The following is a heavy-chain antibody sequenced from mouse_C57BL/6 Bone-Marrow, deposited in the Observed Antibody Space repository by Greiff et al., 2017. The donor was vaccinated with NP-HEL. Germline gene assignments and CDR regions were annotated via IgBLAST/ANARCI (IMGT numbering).Heavy chain of an antibody. CDR2: IYPRSGNT. CDR3: ARSPYYYGSRSWFAY. V-gene: IGHV1-81*01. D-gene: IGHD1-1*01. CDR1: GYTFTSYG. J-gene: IGHJ3*01. Sequence: QVQLKESGAELARPGASVKLSCKASGYTFTSYGISWVKQRTGQGLEWIGEIYPRSGNTYYNEKFKGKAKLTADKSSSTAYMELRSLTSEDSAVYFCARSPYYYGSRSWFAYWGQGTLVTVSA.